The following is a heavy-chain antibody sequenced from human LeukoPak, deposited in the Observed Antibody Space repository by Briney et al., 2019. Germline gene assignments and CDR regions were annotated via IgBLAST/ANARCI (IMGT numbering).Heavy chain of an antibody. Sequence: ASVKVSCKASGYTFTSYDINWVRQATGQGLEWMGWMNPNSGNTGYAQKFQGRVTMTRNTSISTAYMELSSLRSEDTAVYYCAIGLSTVTTHYYYMDVWGKGTTVTVSS. CDR1: GYTFTSYD. CDR2: MNPNSGNT. V-gene: IGHV1-8*01. CDR3: AIGLSTVTTHYYYMDV. D-gene: IGHD4-11*01. J-gene: IGHJ6*03.